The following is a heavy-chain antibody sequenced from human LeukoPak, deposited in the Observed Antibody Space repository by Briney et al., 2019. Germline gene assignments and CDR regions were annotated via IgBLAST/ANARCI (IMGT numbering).Heavy chain of an antibody. D-gene: IGHD1-26*01. CDR3: ARGGSYLSAFDI. J-gene: IGHJ3*02. Sequence: GGSLRLSCAASGFTFSSYSMDWVRQAPGKGLEWVSIIYSGGSTFYADSVKGRFTISRDNSKNTLYLQMNSLRAEDTAVYYCARGGSYLSAFDIWGQGTMVTVSS. CDR1: GFTFSSYS. CDR2: IYSGGST. V-gene: IGHV3-53*01.